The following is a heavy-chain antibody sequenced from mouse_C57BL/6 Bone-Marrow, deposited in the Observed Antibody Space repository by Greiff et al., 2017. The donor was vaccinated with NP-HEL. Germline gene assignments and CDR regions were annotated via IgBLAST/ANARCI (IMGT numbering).Heavy chain of an antibody. CDR1: GFSLTSYG. CDR2: IWGVGST. CDR3: ARGGGSGGYAMDY. J-gene: IGHJ4*01. Sequence: VMLVESGPGLVAPSQSLSITCTVSGFSLTSYGVDWVRQSPGKGLEWLGVIWGVGSTNYNSALKSRLSISKDNSKSQVFLKMNSLQTDDTAMYYGARGGGSGGYAMDYWGQGTSVTVSS. V-gene: IGHV2-6*01. D-gene: IGHD3-1*01.